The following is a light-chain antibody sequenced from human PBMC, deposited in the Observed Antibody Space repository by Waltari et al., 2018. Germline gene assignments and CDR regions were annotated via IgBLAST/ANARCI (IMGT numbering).Light chain of an antibody. CDR1: NVGSKS. CDR3: QVWDTTSDRVV. J-gene: IGLJ2*01. CDR2: DDT. V-gene: IGLV3-21*02. Sequence: SYVLTQPPSASVATGETARITCGGDNVGSKSVHWYQQKPGQAPLLVVYDDTARPSGIPDRFSASNAGNTATLTISGVENGDEADYYCQVWDTTSDRVVFGGGTKLTVL.